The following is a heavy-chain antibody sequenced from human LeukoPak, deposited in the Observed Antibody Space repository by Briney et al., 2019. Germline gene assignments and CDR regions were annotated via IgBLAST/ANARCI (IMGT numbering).Heavy chain of an antibody. D-gene: IGHD6-6*01. Sequence: PSETLSLTCTVSGGSISSSSYYWGWIRQPPGKGLEWIGTIYYSGSTYYTPSLKSRVTISVDTSKNQFSLKVSSVTAADTAVYYCARSKWVGYSSSSRSYYFDYWGQGTLVTVSS. CDR1: GGSISSSSYY. CDR2: IYYSGST. J-gene: IGHJ4*02. CDR3: ARSKWVGYSSSSRSYYFDY. V-gene: IGHV4-39*07.